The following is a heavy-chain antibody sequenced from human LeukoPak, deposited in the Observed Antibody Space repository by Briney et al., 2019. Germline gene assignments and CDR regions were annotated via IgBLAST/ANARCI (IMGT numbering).Heavy chain of an antibody. CDR3: ARAGGTIFGVVITASDY. Sequence: ASVKVSCKASGYTFTGYYMHWVRQAPGQGPEWMGWINPNSGGTNYAQKFQGRVTMTRDTPISTAYMELSRLRSDDTAVYYCARAGGTIFGVVITASDYWGQGTLVTVSS. J-gene: IGHJ4*02. V-gene: IGHV1-2*02. D-gene: IGHD3-3*01. CDR1: GYTFTGYY. CDR2: INPNSGGT.